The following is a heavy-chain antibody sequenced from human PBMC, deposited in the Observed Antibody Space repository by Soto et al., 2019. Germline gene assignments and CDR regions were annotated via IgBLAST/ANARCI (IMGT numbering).Heavy chain of an antibody. V-gene: IGHV3-64D*06. CDR1: GFTFSSYA. CDR2: ISSNGGST. CDR3: VKACDSYGSYHFDY. D-gene: IGHD5-18*01. Sequence: GGSLRLSCSASGFTFSSYAMHWVRQAPGKGLEYVSAISSNGGSTYYADSVKGRFTISRDNSKNTLYLQMSSLRAEDTAVYYCVKACDSYGSYHFDYGGQETLVTVSS. J-gene: IGHJ4*02.